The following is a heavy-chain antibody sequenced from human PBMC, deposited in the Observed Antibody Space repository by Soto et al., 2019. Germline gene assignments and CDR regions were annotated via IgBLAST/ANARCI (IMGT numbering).Heavy chain of an antibody. CDR1: GFTFSSYW. J-gene: IGHJ6*02. CDR3: VTAVRGYNANGDL. V-gene: IGHV3-7*03. Sequence: GGSLRLSCVVSGFTFSSYWMGWVRQTPGKGLEWVATIQADGTEKYYVDSVKGRFTFSRDNAKTSVYLEMNSLRAEDTAVYYCVTAVRGYNANGDLWGQGTTVTVSS. CDR2: IQADGTEK. D-gene: IGHD5-12*01.